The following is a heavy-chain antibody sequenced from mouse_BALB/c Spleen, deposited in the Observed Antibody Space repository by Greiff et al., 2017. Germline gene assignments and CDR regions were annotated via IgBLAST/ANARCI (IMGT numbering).Heavy chain of an antibody. CDR2: ISNGGGST. V-gene: IGHV5-12-2*01. Sequence: EVKLVESGGGLVQPGGSLKLSCAASGFTFSSYTMSWVRQTPEKRLEWVAYISNGGGSTYYPDTVKGRFTISRDNAKNTLYLQMSSLKSEDTAMYYCARHNYGNYEGAWFAYWGQGTLVTVSA. CDR3: ARHNYGNYEGAWFAY. CDR1: GFTFSSYT. D-gene: IGHD2-1*01. J-gene: IGHJ3*01.